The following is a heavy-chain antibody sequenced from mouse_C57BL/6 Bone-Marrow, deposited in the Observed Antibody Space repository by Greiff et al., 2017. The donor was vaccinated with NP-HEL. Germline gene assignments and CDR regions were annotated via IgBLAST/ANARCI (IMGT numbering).Heavy chain of an antibody. V-gene: IGHV1-64*01. CDR1: GYTFTSSW. CDR2: IHPNSGST. CDR3: ARGRGYYWFAY. Sequence: VQLQQPGAELVKPGASVKLSCKASGYTFTSSWMHWVKQRPGQGLEWIGMIHPNSGSTNYNEKFKSKATLTVDKSSSTAYMQLSSLTSEDSAVYYCARGRGYYWFAYWGQGTLVTVSA. J-gene: IGHJ3*01. D-gene: IGHD2-3*01.